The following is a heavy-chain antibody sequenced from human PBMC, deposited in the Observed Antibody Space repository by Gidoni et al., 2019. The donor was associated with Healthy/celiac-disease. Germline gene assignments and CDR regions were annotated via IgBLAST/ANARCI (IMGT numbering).Heavy chain of an antibody. J-gene: IGHJ6*02. CDR3: ARGGVDDYVWGSYRPKDYYYYGMDV. CDR1: GGTFSSYT. Sequence: QVQLVQSGAEVKKPGSSVKVSCKASGGTFSSYTISWVRQAPGQGLEWMGRIIPILGIANYAQKFQGRVTITADKSTSTAYMEVSSLRSEDTAVYYCARGGVDDYVWGSYRPKDYYYYGMDVWGQGTTVTVSS. D-gene: IGHD3-16*02. CDR2: IIPILGIA. V-gene: IGHV1-69*02.